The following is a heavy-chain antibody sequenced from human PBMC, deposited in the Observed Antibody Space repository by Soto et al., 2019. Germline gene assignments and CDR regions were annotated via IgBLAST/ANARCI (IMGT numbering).Heavy chain of an antibody. CDR2: ISAYNGNT. CDR3: ATCVDYDFWSENYYGMDF. D-gene: IGHD3-3*01. V-gene: IGHV1-18*01. Sequence: ASVKVSCKASGYTFTSYGISWARQAPGQGLEWMGWISAYNGNTNYAQKLQGRVTMTADTSTDTAYMELSSLRSEDTAVYYCATCVDYDFWSENYYGMDFWGQGTTVTVSS. CDR1: GYTFTSYG. J-gene: IGHJ6*02.